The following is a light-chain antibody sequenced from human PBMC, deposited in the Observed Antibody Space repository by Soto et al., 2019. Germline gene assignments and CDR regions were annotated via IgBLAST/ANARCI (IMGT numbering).Light chain of an antibody. CDR3: QQYDGSLFT. V-gene: IGKV3-20*01. CDR1: QSLSSSL. Sequence: EIILTQSPDTLSLSPGERATLSCRASQSLSSSLLAWYQQKPGQAPRPLIYGASSLDSGIPDRFSGAGSGTEFTLTISRLEPEDFAVYYCQQYDGSLFTFGPGTRVDVK. CDR2: GAS. J-gene: IGKJ3*01.